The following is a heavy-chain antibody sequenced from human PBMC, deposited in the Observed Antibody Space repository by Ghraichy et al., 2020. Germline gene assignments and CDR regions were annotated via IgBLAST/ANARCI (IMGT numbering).Heavy chain of an antibody. D-gene: IGHD4-23*01. CDR3: ASQRRLRWYPFDP. CDR1: GGSISSYY. V-gene: IGHV4-59*01. J-gene: IGHJ5*02. Sequence: SETLSLTCTVSGGSISSYYWSWIRQPPGKGLEWIGYIYYSGSTNYNPSLKSRVTISVDTSKNQFSLKLSSVTAADTAVYYCASQRRLRWYPFDPWGQGTLVTVSS. CDR2: IYYSGST.